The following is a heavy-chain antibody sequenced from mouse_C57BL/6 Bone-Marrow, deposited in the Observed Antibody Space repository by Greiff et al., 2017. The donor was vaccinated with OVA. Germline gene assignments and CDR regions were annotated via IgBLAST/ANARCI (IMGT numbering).Heavy chain of an antibody. V-gene: IGHV5-6*02. CDR1: GFTFSSYG. D-gene: IGHD2-3*01. CDR3: ARRPYDYVDY. Sequence: EVKLMESGGDLVKPGGSLKLSCAASGFTFSSYGMSWVRQTPDKRLEWVATISSGGSYTYYPDSVKGRFTISRDNAKNTLYLQVSSLKSEDTAMYYCARRPYDYVDYWGQGTTLTVSS. CDR2: ISSGGSYT. J-gene: IGHJ2*01.